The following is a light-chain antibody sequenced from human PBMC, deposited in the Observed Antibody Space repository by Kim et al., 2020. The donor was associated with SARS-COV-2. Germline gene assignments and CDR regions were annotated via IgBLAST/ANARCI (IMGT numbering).Light chain of an antibody. CDR1: SSNIGSKF. CDR2: GND. CDR3: SVWDDSLSGYF. J-gene: IGLJ1*01. V-gene: IGLV1-47*02. Sequence: ELTQPPSASGTPGQSFTISCSGSSSNIGSKFVYWYHHVPGTAPKLLIYGNDQRPSGVPDRFSGSKSGTSASLAISGLRAEDEGDYYCSVWDDSLSGYFFGAGTEVTVL.